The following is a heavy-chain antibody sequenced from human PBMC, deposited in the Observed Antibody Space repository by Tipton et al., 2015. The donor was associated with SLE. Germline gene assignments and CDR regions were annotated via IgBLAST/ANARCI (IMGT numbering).Heavy chain of an antibody. CDR1: GFTFHEHA. D-gene: IGHD2-8*02. J-gene: IGHJ6*03. CDR3: ARDATGGDYYYYYIDV. V-gene: IGHV3-9*01. Sequence: SLRLSCVATGFTFHEHAMHWVRQVPGEGLEWVSGISWNGELIGYADSVRGRFTISRDNARNSLFLQMNGLTTEDTAFYYCARDATGGDYYYYYIDVWGRGTTVTISS. CDR2: ISWNGELI.